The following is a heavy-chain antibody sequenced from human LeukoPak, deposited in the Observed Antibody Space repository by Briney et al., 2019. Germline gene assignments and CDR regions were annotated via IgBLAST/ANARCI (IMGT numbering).Heavy chain of an antibody. D-gene: IGHD5-24*01. J-gene: IGHJ4*02. V-gene: IGHV3-23*01. CDR1: GFTFSDYV. Sequence: GGSLRLSCAAAGFTFSDYVMIWVRQAPGKGLEWVSSISGSGSGGSTYYADSVKGRFTISRDNSKNTLYLQMNSLIAEDTAVYYCAKSGYNRFDYWGQGTRVTVSS. CDR2: ISGSGSGGST. CDR3: AKSGYNRFDY.